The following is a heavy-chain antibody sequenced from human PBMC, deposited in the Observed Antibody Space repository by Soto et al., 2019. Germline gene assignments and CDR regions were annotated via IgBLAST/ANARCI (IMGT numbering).Heavy chain of an antibody. V-gene: IGHV1-46*01. CDR1: GYTFTNYY. CDR3: AKVQGYYDSSGYYTH. J-gene: IGHJ4*02. Sequence: ASVKVSCKASGYTFTNYYIHCVRQAPGQGLEWEGIINPGGGSTTYAQQFQGRVTVTGDTSTSTVYMDLSSLRSEDTTVYFCAKVQGYYDSSGYYTHWGQGTLVTVSS. D-gene: IGHD3-22*01. CDR2: INPGGGST.